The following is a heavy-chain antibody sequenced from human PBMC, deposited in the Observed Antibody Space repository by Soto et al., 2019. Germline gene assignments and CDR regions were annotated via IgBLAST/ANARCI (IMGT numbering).Heavy chain of an antibody. D-gene: IGHD6-19*01. Sequence: GGSLRLSCAASGFTFSSYSMNWVRQAPGKGPEWVSSISSSSSYIYYADSVKGRFTISRDNAKNSLYLQMNSLRAEDTAVYYCARDMGYSSPYYYYGMDVWGQGTTVTVSS. V-gene: IGHV3-21*01. CDR2: ISSSSSYI. CDR3: ARDMGYSSPYYYYGMDV. CDR1: GFTFSSYS. J-gene: IGHJ6*02.